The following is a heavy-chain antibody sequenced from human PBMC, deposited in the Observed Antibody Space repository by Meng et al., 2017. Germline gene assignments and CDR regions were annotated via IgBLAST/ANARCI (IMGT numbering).Heavy chain of an antibody. CDR1: GFTVSSNY. D-gene: IGHD6-6*01. CDR3: ARESMYNWFDP. Sequence: EVQLVESGGGFVQHGGSLRLSCAAPGFTVSSNYMSWVRQAPGKGLEWVSVIYSGGSTYYADSVKGRFTISRDNSKNTLYLQMDSLRADDTAVYYCARESMYNWFDPWGQGTLVTVSS. V-gene: IGHV3-66*02. J-gene: IGHJ5*02. CDR2: IYSGGST.